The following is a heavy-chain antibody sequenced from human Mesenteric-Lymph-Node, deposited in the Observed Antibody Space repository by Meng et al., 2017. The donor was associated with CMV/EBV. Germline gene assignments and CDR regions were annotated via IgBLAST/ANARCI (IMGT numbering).Heavy chain of an antibody. CDR1: GLSSTSGAYP. Sequence: QLQLQGSGPGLLKPSETLSLPCLVSGLSSTSGAYPWSWIRQSPGKGLEWIGYIYGTGITIYNPSLKSRVTILLETSKNQFSLKLNSVTTADTAVYYCAKSRSSTPGIVDDWGQGTLVTVSS. V-gene: IGHV4-61*08. CDR3: AKSRSSTPGIVDD. D-gene: IGHD2/OR15-2a*01. J-gene: IGHJ4*02. CDR2: IYGTGIT.